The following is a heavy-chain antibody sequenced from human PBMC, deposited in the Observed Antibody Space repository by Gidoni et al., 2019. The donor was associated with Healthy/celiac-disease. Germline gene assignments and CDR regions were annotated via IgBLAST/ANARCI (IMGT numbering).Heavy chain of an antibody. V-gene: IGHV3-23*01. CDR1: GFTFSSYA. CDR3: AKGIVVGPAVNFLDY. Sequence: EVQLLASGGGLVQPGGSLRLSCAASGFTFSSYAMSWVRQAPGKGMEWVAGIGGSGCRKYEADSVKGRFTISRDNPENTLDLKMNSLRAEDTDVYYCAKGIVVGPAVNFLDYWGQGTLVTVSS. D-gene: IGHD2-15*01. CDR2: IGGSGCRK. J-gene: IGHJ4*02.